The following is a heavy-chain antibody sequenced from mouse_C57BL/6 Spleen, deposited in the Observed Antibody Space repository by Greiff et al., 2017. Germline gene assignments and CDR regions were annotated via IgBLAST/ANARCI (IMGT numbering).Heavy chain of an antibody. J-gene: IGHJ1*03. CDR3: ARSGYYGYFDV. D-gene: IGHD2-2*01. Sequence: VQLQQSGAELVKPGASVKISCKASGYAFSSYWMNWVKQRPGKGLAWIGQIYPGDGDTTYNGKFKGKATLTAAKSSSTAYMQLSSLTSEDSAVYFCARSGYYGYFDVWGTGTTVTVSS. CDR1: GYAFSSYW. CDR2: IYPGDGDT. V-gene: IGHV1-80*01.